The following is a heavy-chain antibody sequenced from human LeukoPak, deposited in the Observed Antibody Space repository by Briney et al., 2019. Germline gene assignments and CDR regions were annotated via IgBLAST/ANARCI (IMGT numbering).Heavy chain of an antibody. V-gene: IGHV4-61*02. J-gene: IGHJ6*03. CDR1: GGSISSGSYY. Sequence: SETLSLTCTVSGGSISSGSYYWSWIRQPAGKGLEWIGRIYTSGSTNYNPSLKSRVTISVDTSKNQFSLKLSSVTAADTAVYYCARDVTIFGVAYYMDVWGKGTTVTVSS. CDR2: IYTSGST. D-gene: IGHD3-3*01. CDR3: ARDVTIFGVAYYMDV.